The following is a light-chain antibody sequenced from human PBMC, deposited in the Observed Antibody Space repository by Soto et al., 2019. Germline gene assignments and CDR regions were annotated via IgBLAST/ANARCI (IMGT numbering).Light chain of an antibody. J-gene: IGKJ5*01. CDR3: QQYNNWPIT. CDR2: GAS. Sequence: EIVMTQSPATLSVSPGERATLSCRASQSVSSNLVWYQQKPGQAPRLLIYGASIRATGIPARFSGSGSGTEFTLTISSLQSEDFAVYYCQQYNNWPITFGQGTRLEIK. V-gene: IGKV3D-15*01. CDR1: QSVSSN.